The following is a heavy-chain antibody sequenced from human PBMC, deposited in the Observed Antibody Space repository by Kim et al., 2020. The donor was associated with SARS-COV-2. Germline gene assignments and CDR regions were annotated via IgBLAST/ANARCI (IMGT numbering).Heavy chain of an antibody. CDR1: GFSLSTSGMC. CDR2: IDWDDDK. D-gene: IGHD3-10*01. Sequence: SCPTLVNPTQTLTLTCTFSGFSLSTSGMCVSWIRQPPGKALEWLARIDWDDDKYYSTSLKTRLTISKETSKNQVVLTMTNMDPVDTATYYCARGTLWFGELPRKPHDALDNWGQGTMVTVSS. V-gene: IGHV2-70*11. CDR3: ARGTLWFGELPRKPHDALDN. J-gene: IGHJ3*02.